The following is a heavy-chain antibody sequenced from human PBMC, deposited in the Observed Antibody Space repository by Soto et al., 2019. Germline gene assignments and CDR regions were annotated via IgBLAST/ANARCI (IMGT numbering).Heavy chain of an antibody. Sequence: GGSLRLSCAASGFTYDDYAMHWVRQAPGKGLEWVSGISWNSVSIGYADSVKGRFTISRDNAKNSLYLQMNSLRTEDTALYYCAKSPIPKYYYYYGMDVWGQGTTVTVSS. J-gene: IGHJ6*02. V-gene: IGHV3-9*01. CDR1: GFTYDDYA. CDR2: ISWNSVSI. CDR3: AKSPIPKYYYYYGMDV.